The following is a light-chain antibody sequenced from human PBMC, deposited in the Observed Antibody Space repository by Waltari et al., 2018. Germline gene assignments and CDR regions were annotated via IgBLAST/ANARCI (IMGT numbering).Light chain of an antibody. CDR1: SGSIASNY. CDR3: QSYDSSNRGV. J-gene: IGLJ3*02. Sequence: NFMLTQPHSVSESPGKTVTISCTRSSGSIASNYVQWYQQRPGSSPTTVIYENNPRPSGVPYLFSGSIDSSSNSASLTISGLKTEDEADDYCQSYDSSNRGVFGGGTKLTVL. CDR2: ENN. V-gene: IGLV6-57*01.